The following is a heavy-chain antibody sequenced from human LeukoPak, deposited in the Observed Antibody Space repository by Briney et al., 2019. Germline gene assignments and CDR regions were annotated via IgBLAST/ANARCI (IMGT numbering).Heavy chain of an antibody. CDR2: IYYSGST. CDR1: GGSISRSSYY. D-gene: IGHD2-2*01. Sequence: SETLSLTCTVSGGSISRSSYYWGWIRQPPGKGLEWIGSIYYSGSTYYNPSLKSRVTISVDTSKNQFSLKLSSVTAADTAVYYCARLSGTLGYYFDYWGQGTLVPVSS. J-gene: IGHJ4*02. V-gene: IGHV4-39*01. CDR3: ARLSGTLGYYFDY.